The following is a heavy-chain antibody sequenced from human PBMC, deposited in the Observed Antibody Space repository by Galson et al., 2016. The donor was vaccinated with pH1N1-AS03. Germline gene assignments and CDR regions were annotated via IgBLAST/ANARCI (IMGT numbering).Heavy chain of an antibody. Sequence: SETLSLTCVVSGGSISSSTWWSWVRQPPGKGLEWIGEINHRGGTNYQPSLKSRVAVSVDTSKKQFSLKLTSVTAADTAVYYCVVDWGPSGFALWGQGTLVTVSP. V-gene: IGHV4-4*02. D-gene: IGHD3-9*01. CDR2: INHRGGT. J-gene: IGHJ5*02. CDR3: VVDWGPSGFAL. CDR1: GGSISSSTW.